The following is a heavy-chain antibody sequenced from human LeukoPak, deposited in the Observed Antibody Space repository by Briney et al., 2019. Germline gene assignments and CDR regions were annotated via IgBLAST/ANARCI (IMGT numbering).Heavy chain of an antibody. CDR3: VRHGDGYNARYFGY. Sequence: PSETLSLTCTVSGGSIDRSNYDWGWIRQPPGKGLEWIGSMSYSENTYYNPSLKSRVTISVDTSKNQFSLRLNSVTATDTALYYCVRHGDGYNARYFGYWGQGTLVTVSS. J-gene: IGHJ4*02. CDR2: MSYSENT. CDR1: GGSIDRSNYD. V-gene: IGHV4-39*01. D-gene: IGHD5-24*01.